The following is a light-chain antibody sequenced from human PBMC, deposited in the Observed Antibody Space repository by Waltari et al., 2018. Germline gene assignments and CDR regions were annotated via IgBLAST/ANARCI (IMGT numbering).Light chain of an antibody. Sequence: EVVLTQSPGTLSLSTGERATLFCRASQCISRYLVWYQQRPGQAPRLLIYGASIRAAGIPDRFSGSGSGTDFTLSISRLEPEDFAVYYCQNHERLPATFGQGTRVEIK. J-gene: IGKJ1*01. CDR1: QCISRY. CDR3: QNHERLPAT. CDR2: GAS. V-gene: IGKV3-20*01.